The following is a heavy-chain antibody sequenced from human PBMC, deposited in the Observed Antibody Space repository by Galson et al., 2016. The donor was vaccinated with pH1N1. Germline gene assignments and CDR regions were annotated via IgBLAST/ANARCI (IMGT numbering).Heavy chain of an antibody. D-gene: IGHD5-12*01. CDR2: ILYDGTNE. CDR1: GFNFTSYA. J-gene: IGHJ4*02. CDR3: ARDSEYSGHEGFH. Sequence: SLRLSCAASGFNFTSYAMHWVRQAPGKGLEWVAVILYDGTNEYYADSVKSRFTISRDKTQSTVYLQMNRLRTEDTAVYYCARDSEYSGHEGFHWAQGTLVIVSS. V-gene: IGHV3-30*04.